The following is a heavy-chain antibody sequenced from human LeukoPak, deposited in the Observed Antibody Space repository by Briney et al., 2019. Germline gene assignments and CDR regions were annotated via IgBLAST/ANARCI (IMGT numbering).Heavy chain of an antibody. D-gene: IGHD3-10*01. Sequence: SETLSLTCTVSGGSIRSSYYYWGWIRQPPGKGLEWIGYIYYSGSTNYNPSLKSRVTISVDTSKNQFSLKLSSVTAADTAVYYCARDRAYYYYGMDVWGQGTTVTVSS. V-gene: IGHV4-61*01. CDR3: ARDRAYYYYGMDV. CDR1: GGSIRSSYYY. J-gene: IGHJ6*02. CDR2: IYYSGST.